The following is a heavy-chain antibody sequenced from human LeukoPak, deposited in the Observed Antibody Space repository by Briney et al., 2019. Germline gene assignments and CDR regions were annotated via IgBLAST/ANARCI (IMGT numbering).Heavy chain of an antibody. CDR1: GFTISSYA. Sequence: PGRSLRLSCAASGFTISSYAIHWVRQAPGKGLEWVAVISYDGSNKYYADSVKGRFTISRDNSKNTLYLQMNSLRAEDTAVYYCAGEYYYDSSGWYWGQGTLVTVSS. J-gene: IGHJ4*02. V-gene: IGHV3-30-3*01. CDR3: AGEYYYDSSGWY. D-gene: IGHD3-22*01. CDR2: ISYDGSNK.